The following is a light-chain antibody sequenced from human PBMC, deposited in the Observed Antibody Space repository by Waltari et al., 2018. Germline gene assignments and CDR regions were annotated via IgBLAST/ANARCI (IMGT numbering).Light chain of an antibody. V-gene: IGLV1-47*01. CDR3: AAWDDSLYGV. J-gene: IGLJ3*02. CDR1: NSNIAKYN. CDR2: RNN. Sequence: QSVLTQPPSASGTPGQRVTISCSGSNSNIAKYNVYWYQQVPGTAPKLLIYRNNQRPSGVPDRFSGSKSDTSASLAISGLRSDDEADYYCAAWDDSLYGVFGGGTKLTVL.